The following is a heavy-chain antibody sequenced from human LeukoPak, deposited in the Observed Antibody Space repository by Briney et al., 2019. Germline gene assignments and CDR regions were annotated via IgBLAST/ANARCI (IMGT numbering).Heavy chain of an antibody. D-gene: IGHD2-15*01. V-gene: IGHV3-7*03. CDR2: IKQDGSEK. CDR3: ARVLRYCSGGDCYSGGLGYMDV. J-gene: IGHJ6*03. Sequence: GGSLRLSCAASGFTFSSYWMSWVRQAPGKGLEWVANIKQDGSEKYYVDSVKGRFTISRDNAKNSLFLQMNSLRAEDTAVYYCARVLRYCSGGDCYSGGLGYMDVWGKGTTVTISS. CDR1: GFTFSSYW.